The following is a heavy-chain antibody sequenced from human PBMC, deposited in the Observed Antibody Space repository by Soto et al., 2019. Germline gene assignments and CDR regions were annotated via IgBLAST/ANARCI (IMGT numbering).Heavy chain of an antibody. V-gene: IGHV3-30*03. CDR2: ISYDGSNK. D-gene: IGHD6-19*01. Sequence: PGGSLRLSCAASGFTFSSYGMHWVRQAPGKGLEWVAVISYDGSNKYYADSVKGRFTISRDNSKNTLYLQMNSLRAEDTAVYYCRVAGLDFSLDYWGQGTLVTVSS. J-gene: IGHJ4*02. CDR1: GFTFSSYG. CDR3: RVAGLDFSLDY.